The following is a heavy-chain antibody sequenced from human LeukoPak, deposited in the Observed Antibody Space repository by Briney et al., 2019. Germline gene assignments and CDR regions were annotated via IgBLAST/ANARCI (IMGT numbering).Heavy chain of an antibody. D-gene: IGHD6-13*01. J-gene: IGHJ4*02. CDR1: GYTFTSYG. Sequence: ASVEVSCKASGYTFTSYGISWVRQAPGQGLEWMGWISAYNGNTNYAQKLQGRVTMTTDTSTSTAYMELRSLRSDDTAVYYCARDLHSSSWYGSDYWGQGTLVTVSS. V-gene: IGHV1-18*01. CDR3: ARDLHSSSWYGSDY. CDR2: ISAYNGNT.